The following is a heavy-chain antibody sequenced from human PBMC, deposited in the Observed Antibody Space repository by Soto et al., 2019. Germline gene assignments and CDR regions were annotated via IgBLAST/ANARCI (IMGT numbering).Heavy chain of an antibody. Sequence: GGSPRLSCAASGFNVSSNSMNWVRQAPGKGLEWLSLIHSDANTKYADSVKVRFTISRDSSENTVYLQMNSLRAEDTAVYYCARHAWLESWGQGTLVTVSS. CDR3: ARHAWLES. J-gene: IGHJ5*01. CDR2: IHSDANT. V-gene: IGHV3-53*01. CDR1: GFNVSSNS.